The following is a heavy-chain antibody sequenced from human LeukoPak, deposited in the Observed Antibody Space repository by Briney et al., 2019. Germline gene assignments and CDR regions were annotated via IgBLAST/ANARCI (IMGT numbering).Heavy chain of an antibody. CDR2: ISYRGST. Sequence: SETLSLTCTVSGGSISNSGGFYWSWIRQHPGNGLEWIGFISYRGSTYYNPSLKSRVSMSVDTSRSQFSLRLTSVTDEDTAVYYCATLAARRVRSGWFDPWGQGTLVTVSS. CDR1: GGSISNSGGFY. V-gene: IGHV4-31*02. CDR3: ATLAARRVRSGWFDP. J-gene: IGHJ5*02. D-gene: IGHD6-6*01.